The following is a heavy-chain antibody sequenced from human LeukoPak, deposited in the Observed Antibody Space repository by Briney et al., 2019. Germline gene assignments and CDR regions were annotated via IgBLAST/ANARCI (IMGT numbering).Heavy chain of an antibody. Sequence: SETLSLTCAVYGGSFSGYYWSWIRQPPGKGLEWIGEINHSGSTNYNPSLKSRVTISVDTSKNQFSLKLSSVTAADTAVYYCARVYDFWSGYYFDYWGQGTLVTVSS. CDR2: INHSGST. CDR3: ARVYDFWSGYYFDY. V-gene: IGHV4-34*01. J-gene: IGHJ4*02. D-gene: IGHD3-3*01. CDR1: GGSFSGYY.